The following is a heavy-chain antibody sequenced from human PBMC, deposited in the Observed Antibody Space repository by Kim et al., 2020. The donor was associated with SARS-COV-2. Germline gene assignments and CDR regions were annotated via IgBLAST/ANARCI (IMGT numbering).Heavy chain of an antibody. V-gene: IGHV4-31*03. CDR2: IYSTGST. CDR1: GDSITTGTFF. CDR3: ARVRSSLRFGELLPRWFHP. J-gene: IGHJ5*02. Sequence: SETLSLTCTVSGDSITTGTFFWSWIRQHPGKGLEWLGYIYSTGSTYYHPSLWSRLTISVDTSKNQFSLNLNSVSAADTAVYYCARVRSSLRFGELLPRWFHPWGQGILVTVS. D-gene: IGHD3-10*01.